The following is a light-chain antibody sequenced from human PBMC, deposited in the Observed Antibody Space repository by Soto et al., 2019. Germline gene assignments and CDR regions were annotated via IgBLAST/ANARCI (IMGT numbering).Light chain of an antibody. V-gene: IGKV3-11*01. CDR2: DAS. J-gene: IGKJ4*01. CDR3: QQHSNWPPLT. CDR1: QSVSSD. Sequence: EIVLTQSPATLSLSPGERATLSCRASQSVSSDLAWYQQKPGQAPRLLIYDASNRVTGIPARFSGSGSGTDVTLTTSSLEPEDYSVYYCQQHSNWPPLTFGGGTKVEIK.